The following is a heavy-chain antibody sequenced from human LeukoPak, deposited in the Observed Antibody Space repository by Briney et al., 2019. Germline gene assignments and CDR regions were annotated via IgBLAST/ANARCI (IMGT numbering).Heavy chain of an antibody. CDR1: GGSISSSSYY. Sequence: SETLSHTCTVSGGSISSSSYYWGWIRQPPGKGLEWIGSIYYSGSTYYNPSLKSRVTISVDTSKNQFSLKLSSVTAADTAVYYCARRPKVYYYYGMDVWGQGTTVTVSS. CDR3: ARRPKVYYYYGMDV. J-gene: IGHJ6*02. CDR2: IYYSGST. V-gene: IGHV4-39*01.